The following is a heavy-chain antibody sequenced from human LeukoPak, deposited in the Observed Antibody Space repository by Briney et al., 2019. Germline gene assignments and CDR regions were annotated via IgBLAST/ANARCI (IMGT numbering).Heavy chain of an antibody. CDR2: IKKDGSGI. CDR3: AGGSSMEF. J-gene: IGHJ6*04. Sequence: GGSLRLSCAVSGFTFSNYWMYWVRQAPGKGLEGVANIKKDGSGISYVDSVKGRFIISRDNARNSLYLQMNSLRVEDTAVYFCAGGSSMEFWGKGTAVTVSS. CDR1: GFTFSNYW. D-gene: IGHD1-26*01. V-gene: IGHV3-7*03.